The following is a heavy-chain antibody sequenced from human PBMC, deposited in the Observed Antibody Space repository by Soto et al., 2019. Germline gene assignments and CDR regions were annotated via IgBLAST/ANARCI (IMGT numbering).Heavy chain of an antibody. Sequence: PXETLSLTCTVAGCSISSYYWSWIRQPPGKGLEWIGYIYYSGSTNYNPSLKSRVTISVDTSKNQFSLKLSSVTAADTAVYYCARALYSGSYYDWFDHWGQGTLVTVSS. CDR3: ARALYSGSYYDWFDH. CDR2: IYYSGST. V-gene: IGHV4-59*01. CDR1: GCSISSYY. J-gene: IGHJ5*02. D-gene: IGHD1-26*01.